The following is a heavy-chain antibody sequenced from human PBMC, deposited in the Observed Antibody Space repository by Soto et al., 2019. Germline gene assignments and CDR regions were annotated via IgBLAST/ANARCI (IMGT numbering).Heavy chain of an antibody. D-gene: IGHD3-10*01. CDR2: ISGSGGST. CDR1: GFTFSSYA. V-gene: IGHV3-23*01. J-gene: IGHJ2*01. CDR3: AKSWFGVNPMVGCDL. Sequence: EVQLLESGGGLVQPGGSLKLSCAASGFTFSSYAMSWVRQAPGKGLGWVSAISGSGGSTYYADSVKGRFTISRDNSKNTPYLQMNSLRAEDTAVYYCAKSWFGVNPMVGCDLWRRGTLITVSS.